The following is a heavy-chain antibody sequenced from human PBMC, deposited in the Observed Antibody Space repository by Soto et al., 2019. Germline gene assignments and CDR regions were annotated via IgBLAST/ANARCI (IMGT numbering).Heavy chain of an antibody. CDR2: ISSSSSTI. J-gene: IGHJ5*02. CDR1: GFTFNNFG. D-gene: IGHD6-19*01. Sequence: EVPLVESGGGLVQPGGSLRLSCAASGFTFNNFGMNWVRQAPGKGLEWVSYISSSSSTIYYADSVKGRFTISRDNXXNSRYLQMSSLRAEDTAVYYCARGYSSGWYSWFDPWGQGTLVTVSS. V-gene: IGHV3-48*01. CDR3: ARGYSSGWYSWFDP.